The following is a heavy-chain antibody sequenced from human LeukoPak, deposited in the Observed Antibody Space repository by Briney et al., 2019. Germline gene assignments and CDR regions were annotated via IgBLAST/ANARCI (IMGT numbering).Heavy chain of an antibody. CDR3: ARAARVVVPAAITS. J-gene: IGHJ4*02. CDR2: INPNSGGT. Sequence: ASVKVSCKASGYTFTGYYMHWVRQAPGQGLEWMGWINPNSGGTNYAQKFQGKVTMTRDTSISTAYMELSRLRSDDTAVYYCARAARVVVPAAITSWGQGTLVTVSS. D-gene: IGHD2-2*01. CDR1: GYTFTGYY. V-gene: IGHV1-2*02.